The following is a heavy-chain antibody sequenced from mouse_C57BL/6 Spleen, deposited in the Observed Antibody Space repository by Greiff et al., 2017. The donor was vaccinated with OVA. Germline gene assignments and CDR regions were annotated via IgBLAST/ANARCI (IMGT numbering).Heavy chain of an antibody. Sequence: EVKLMESGGGLVKPGGSLKLSCAASGFTFSSYTMSWVRQTPEKRLEWVATISGGGGNTYYPDSVKGRFTISRDNAKNTLYLQMSSLRSEDTALYYCARGLGYFDDWGQGTTLTVSS. CDR2: ISGGGGNT. CDR3: ARGLGYFDD. V-gene: IGHV5-9*01. CDR1: GFTFSSYT. J-gene: IGHJ2*01.